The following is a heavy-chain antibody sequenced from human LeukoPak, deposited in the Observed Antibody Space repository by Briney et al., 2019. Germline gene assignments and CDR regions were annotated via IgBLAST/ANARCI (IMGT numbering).Heavy chain of an antibody. J-gene: IGHJ6*03. Sequence: GGSLRLSCAASGFTVSSNYMSWVRQAPGKGLEWVSVIYSGGSTYYADSVKGRFTISRDNSKNTLYLQMNSLRAEDTAAYYCARGIVKDYYYYMDVWGKGTTVTVSS. CDR1: GFTVSSNY. CDR3: ARGIVKDYYYYMDV. D-gene: IGHD3-16*02. CDR2: IYSGGST. V-gene: IGHV3-53*01.